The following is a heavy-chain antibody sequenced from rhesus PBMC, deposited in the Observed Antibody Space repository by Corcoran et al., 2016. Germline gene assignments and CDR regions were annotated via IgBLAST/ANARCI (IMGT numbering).Heavy chain of an antibody. V-gene: IGHV1-70*01. Sequence: QEQLVQSGAEVKKPGASVKVSCKASGYIFTSYVISWLRRAPGQGIEWMGAIHPGYGSTSYAQKFQGRVTITAYMSTSTVYMELGSLRSEDMAVYYCAARPRVSGNFDYWGQGVLVTVSS. J-gene: IGHJ4*01. CDR3: AARPRVSGNFDY. CDR2: IHPGYGST. CDR1: GYIFTSYV. D-gene: IGHD6-25*01.